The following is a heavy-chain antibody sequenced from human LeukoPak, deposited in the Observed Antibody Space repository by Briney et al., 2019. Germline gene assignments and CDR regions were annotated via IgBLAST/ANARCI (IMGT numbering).Heavy chain of an antibody. J-gene: IGHJ5*02. D-gene: IGHD5-12*01. V-gene: IGHV1-18*01. CDR3: ARAIVATVDDWFDP. Sequence: ASVKVSCKASGYTFTTYGISWVRQAPGQGLEWMGWISAYNGNTNYAQKLQGRVTMTTDTSTSTAYMELRSLRSDDTAVYYCARAIVATVDDWFDPWGQGTLVTVSS. CDR2: ISAYNGNT. CDR1: GYTFTTYG.